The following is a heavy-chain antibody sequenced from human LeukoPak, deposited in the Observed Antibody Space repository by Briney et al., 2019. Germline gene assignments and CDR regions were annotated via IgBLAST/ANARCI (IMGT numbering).Heavy chain of an antibody. CDR3: ATKKGSGSLTRFDY. D-gene: IGHD3-10*01. CDR2: ISSSSSYT. V-gene: IGHV3-21*01. Sequence: PGGSLRLSCAASGFTLTTYSMNWVRQAPGKGLEWVSSISSSSSYTYYADSVKGRFTISRDNAKNSLYLQMNSLRVEDTAVYYCATKKGSGSLTRFDYWGQGTLVTVSS. CDR1: GFTLTTYS. J-gene: IGHJ4*02.